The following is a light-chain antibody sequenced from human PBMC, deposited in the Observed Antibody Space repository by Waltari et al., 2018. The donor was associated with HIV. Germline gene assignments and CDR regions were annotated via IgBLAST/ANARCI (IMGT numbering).Light chain of an antibody. Sequence: QSALTQPASVSGSPGQSLPISCTGTRSDVGGYNYVSWYQQHPGKAPKLMIYEVSNRPSGVSNRFSGSKSGNTASLTISGLQAEDEADYYCSSYTSSSTLVFGGGTKLTVL. V-gene: IGLV2-14*01. CDR2: EVS. J-gene: IGLJ3*02. CDR1: RSDVGGYNY. CDR3: SSYTSSSTLV.